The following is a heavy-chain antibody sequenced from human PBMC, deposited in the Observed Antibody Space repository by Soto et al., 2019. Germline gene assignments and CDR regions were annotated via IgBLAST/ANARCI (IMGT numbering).Heavy chain of an antibody. CDR3: ARDKITGLFDY. CDR2: VNHSGST. V-gene: IGHV4-34*01. CDR1: GGSFSGYY. D-gene: IGHD2-8*02. J-gene: IGHJ4*02. Sequence: SETLSLTCAVYGGSFSGYYWSWIRQPPGKGLEWIGEVNHSGSTNYNPSLKSRVTISVDTSKNQFSLKLTSVTAADTAVYYCARDKITGLFDYWGQGTLVTSPQ.